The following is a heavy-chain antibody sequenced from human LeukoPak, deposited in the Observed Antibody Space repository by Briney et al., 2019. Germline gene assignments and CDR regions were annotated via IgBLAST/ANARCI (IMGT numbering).Heavy chain of an antibody. V-gene: IGHV3-11*05. CDR2: ISSNSKYT. Sequence: PGGSLRLSCAASGFMFSDYFMRWIRQAPGKELEWISYISSNSKYTKYADSVKGRFTTSRDNAKKSLYLQMNSLRAEDTAVYYCARDNGNKYYFDYWGQGTLVTVSS. D-gene: IGHD2-8*01. CDR3: ARDNGNKYYFDY. J-gene: IGHJ4*02. CDR1: GFMFSDYF.